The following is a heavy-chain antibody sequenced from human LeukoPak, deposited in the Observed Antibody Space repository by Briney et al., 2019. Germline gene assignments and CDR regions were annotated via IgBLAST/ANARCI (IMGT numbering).Heavy chain of an antibody. D-gene: IGHD3-9*01. V-gene: IGHV1-8*01. CDR3: ARGHYDILTYLYYFDY. CDR2: MNPNSGNT. CDR1: GYTFTSSD. Sequence: GASVKVSCKASGYTFTSSDINWVRQATGQGLEWMGWMNPNSGNTGYAQKFQGRVTMTRNTSISTAYMELSSLRSEDTAVYYCARGHYDILTYLYYFDYWGQGTLVTVSS. J-gene: IGHJ4*02.